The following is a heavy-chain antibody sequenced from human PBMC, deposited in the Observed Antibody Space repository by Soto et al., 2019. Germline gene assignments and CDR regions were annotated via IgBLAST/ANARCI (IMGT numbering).Heavy chain of an antibody. J-gene: IGHJ4*02. CDR1: GFTFSSYG. D-gene: IGHD3-22*01. CDR3: AKDTRYYDSSGYYAV. V-gene: IGHV3-30*18. Sequence: PGGSLRLSCAASGFTFSSYGMHWVRQAPGKGLEWVAVISYDGSNKYYADSVKGRFTISGDNSKNTLYLQMNSLRAEDTAVYYCAKDTRYYDSSGYYAVWGQGTLVTVSS. CDR2: ISYDGSNK.